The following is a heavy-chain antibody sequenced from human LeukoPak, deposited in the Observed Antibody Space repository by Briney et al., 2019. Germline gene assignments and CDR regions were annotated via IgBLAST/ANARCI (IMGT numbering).Heavy chain of an antibody. CDR3: AKGYSSSWGDY. Sequence: PGRSLRLSCAASGFTFSSYAMHWVRQAPGKGLEWVAVISYDGSNKYYADSVKGRFTISRDNSKNTLYLQMNSLRAEDTAVYYCAKGYSSSWGDYWGQGTLVTVSS. D-gene: IGHD6-13*01. CDR2: ISYDGSNK. J-gene: IGHJ4*02. CDR1: GFTFSSYA. V-gene: IGHV3-30*04.